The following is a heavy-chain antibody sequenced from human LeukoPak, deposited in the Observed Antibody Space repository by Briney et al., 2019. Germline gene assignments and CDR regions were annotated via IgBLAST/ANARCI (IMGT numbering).Heavy chain of an antibody. Sequence: GGSLRLSCAATGFTFDTYAMNWVRQAPGKGLEWLSYISTSAGTIYYADSVKGRFTISRDNVKNSLFLQMNSLRTEDTAMYYCARVAGGELSFDYWGQGTLVTVSS. V-gene: IGHV3-48*01. CDR1: GFTFDTYA. CDR2: ISTSAGTI. D-gene: IGHD3-16*02. CDR3: ARVAGGELSFDY. J-gene: IGHJ4*02.